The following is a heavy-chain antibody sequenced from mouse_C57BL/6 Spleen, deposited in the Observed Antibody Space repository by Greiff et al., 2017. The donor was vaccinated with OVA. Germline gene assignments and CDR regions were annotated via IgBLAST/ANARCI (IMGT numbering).Heavy chain of an antibody. CDR1: GYTFTSYW. CDR2: IYPGSGST. J-gene: IGHJ2*01. D-gene: IGHD4-1*01. CDR3: AREELGPFDY. Sequence: QVQLKESGAELVKPGASVKMSCKASGYTFTSYWITWVKQRPGQGLEWIGDIYPGSGSTNYNEKFKSKATLTVDTSSSTAYMQLSSLTSEDSAVYYCAREELGPFDYWGQGTTLTVSS. V-gene: IGHV1-55*01.